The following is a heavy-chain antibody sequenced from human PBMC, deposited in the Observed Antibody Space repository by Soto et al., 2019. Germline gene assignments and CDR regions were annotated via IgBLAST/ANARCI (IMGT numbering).Heavy chain of an antibody. V-gene: IGHV3-33*01. CDR2: IWYDGSNK. CDR1: GFTFSGYG. J-gene: IGHJ3*02. Sequence: QVQLVESGGGVVQPGRSLRLSCAASGFTFSGYGMHWVRQAPGKGLEWVAVIWYDGSNKNYADSVKGRFTISRDNSKNTLYLQMNSLRAEDTAVYYCGRGDCSGTSCYAFDIWGQGTMVTVSS. D-gene: IGHD2-2*01. CDR3: GRGDCSGTSCYAFDI.